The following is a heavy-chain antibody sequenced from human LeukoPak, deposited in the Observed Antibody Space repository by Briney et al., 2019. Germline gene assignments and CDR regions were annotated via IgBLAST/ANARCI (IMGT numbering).Heavy chain of an antibody. J-gene: IGHJ4*02. V-gene: IGHV4-31*03. CDR1: GGSISSGGYY. Sequence: TSETLSLTCTVSGGSISSGGYYWSWIRQHPGKGLEWIGYIYYSGSTYYNPSLKSRVTISVDTSKNQFSLKLSSMTAADTAVYYCARSWQSSSGWLPVGIDYWGQGTLVTVSS. CDR3: ARSWQSSSGWLPVGIDY. CDR2: IYYSGST. D-gene: IGHD6-19*01.